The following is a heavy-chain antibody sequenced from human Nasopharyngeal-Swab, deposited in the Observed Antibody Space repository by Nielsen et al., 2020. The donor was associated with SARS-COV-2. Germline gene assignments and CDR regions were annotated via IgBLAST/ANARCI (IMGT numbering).Heavy chain of an antibody. CDR1: GGSISSYY. J-gene: IGHJ5*02. CDR2: IYYSGST. V-gene: IGHV4-59*13. Sequence: SETLSLTCTVSGGSISSYYWSWIRQPPGKGLEWIGYIYYSGSTNYNPSLKSRVIISVDTSKNQFSLKLSSVTAADTAVYYCARDLGIRFLEWLPGFDPWGQGTLVTVSS. D-gene: IGHD3-3*01. CDR3: ARDLGIRFLEWLPGFDP.